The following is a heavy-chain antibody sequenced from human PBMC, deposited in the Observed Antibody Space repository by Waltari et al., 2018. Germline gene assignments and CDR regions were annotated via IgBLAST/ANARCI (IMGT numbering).Heavy chain of an antibody. CDR2: VLHTGKT. D-gene: IGHD2-15*01. V-gene: IGHV4-4*02. Sequence: QLQLQESGPGLVKPSGTLSLSCAVSGDSVTSPNWWSWVRQSPQRGLEWIGQVLHTGKTNYSPSFESRVTMSLDASNNQFSLKVTSATAADTAVYYCARDRGRGLYLDAWGPGTLVTVSP. J-gene: IGHJ5*02. CDR3: ARDRGRGLYLDA. CDR1: GDSVTSPNW.